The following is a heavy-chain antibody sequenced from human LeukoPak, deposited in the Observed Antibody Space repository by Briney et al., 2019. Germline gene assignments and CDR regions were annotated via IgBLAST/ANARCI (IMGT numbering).Heavy chain of an antibody. CDR3: ARHPNYYDSSGSEPYYFDY. CDR1: GGSISSYY. D-gene: IGHD3-22*01. CDR2: IYTSGST. V-gene: IGHV4-4*09. J-gene: IGHJ4*02. Sequence: SETLSLTCTVSGGSISSYYWSWIRQPPGKGLEWIGYIYTSGSTNYNPSLKSRVTISVDTSKNQFSLELSSVTAADTAVYYCARHPNYYDSSGSEPYYFDYWGQGTLVTVSS.